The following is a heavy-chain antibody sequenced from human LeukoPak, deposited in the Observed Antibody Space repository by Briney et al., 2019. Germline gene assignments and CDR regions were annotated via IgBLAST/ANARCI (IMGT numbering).Heavy chain of an antibody. D-gene: IGHD2-2*02. CDR2: IIASGGNT. CDR3: AKYSGQCYLYRYMDV. Sequence: PGGALRLSFSGPGFHFRSHAMSLVRQAPGEGLGWVSAIIASGGNTYNADSVKGRFTISRDNSKNTLYLQMNSLRGADTAVYYCAKYSGQCYLYRYMDVWGKGTTVTVSS. J-gene: IGHJ6*03. V-gene: IGHV3-23*01. CDR1: GFHFRSHA.